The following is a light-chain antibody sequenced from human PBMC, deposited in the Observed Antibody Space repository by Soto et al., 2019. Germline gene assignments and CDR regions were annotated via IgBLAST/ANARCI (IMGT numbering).Light chain of an antibody. CDR3: QQYHTYSYT. CDR2: DAS. V-gene: IGKV1-5*01. Sequence: DIQMTQSPSTLSASVGDRVTITCRASQSISYKLAWYQHKPGKAPKLLIYDASGLQSGVPSRFSGSGSGTEFTLTISSLQPDDFVTYFCQQYHTYSYTFGQGTKVDIK. J-gene: IGKJ2*01. CDR1: QSISYK.